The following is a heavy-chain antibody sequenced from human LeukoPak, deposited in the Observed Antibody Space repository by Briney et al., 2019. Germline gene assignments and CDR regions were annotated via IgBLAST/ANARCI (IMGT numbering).Heavy chain of an antibody. V-gene: IGHV3-23*01. CDR2: ITATSSST. CDR1: GFTFSSYA. CDR3: AKDTVRYYDSSGYLDY. Sequence: GGSLRLSCAASGFTFSSYAMSWVRQAPGKGLEWVSAITATSSSTYDADSVQGRFTISRDNSKNTLYLQMNSLRAEDTAVYYCAKDTVRYYDSSGYLDYWGQGTLVTVSS. J-gene: IGHJ4*02. D-gene: IGHD3-22*01.